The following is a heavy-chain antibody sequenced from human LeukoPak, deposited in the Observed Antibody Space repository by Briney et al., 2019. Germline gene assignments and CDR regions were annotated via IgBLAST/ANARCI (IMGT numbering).Heavy chain of an antibody. V-gene: IGHV4-39*07. D-gene: IGHD3-10*01. CDR2: IYYSGST. J-gene: IGHJ6*03. Sequence: PSETLSLTCIVSGGSISSSSYYWGWIRQPPGKGLEWIGSIYYSGSTYYNPSLKSRVTISVDTSKNQFSLKLSSVTAADTAVYYCARLTYYYGSGSYYNWNYYYYYMDVWGKGTTVTVSS. CDR3: ARLTYYYGSGSYYNWNYYYYYMDV. CDR1: GGSISSSSYY.